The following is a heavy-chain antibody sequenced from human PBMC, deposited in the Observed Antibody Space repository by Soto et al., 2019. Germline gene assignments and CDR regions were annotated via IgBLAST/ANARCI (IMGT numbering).Heavy chain of an antibody. CDR2: IYYSGST. V-gene: IGHV4-39*01. D-gene: IGHD2-21*02. CDR1: GGSISSSSYY. J-gene: IGHJ4*02. CDR3: ARLSGTLAYCGGDCYRTYYFDY. Sequence: SETLSLTCTVSGGSISSSSYYWGWIRQPPGKGLEWIGSIYYSGSTYYNPSLKSRVTISVDTSKNQFSLKLSSVTAADTAVYYCARLSGTLAYCGGDCYRTYYFDYWGQGTLVTVSS.